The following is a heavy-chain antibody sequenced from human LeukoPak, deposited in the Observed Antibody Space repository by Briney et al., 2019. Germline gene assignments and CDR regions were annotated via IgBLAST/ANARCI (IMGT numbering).Heavy chain of an antibody. CDR2: IYHSGST. J-gene: IGHJ6*03. Sequence: SQTLSLTCTVSGGSISSGGYYWSWFRQPPGKGLEWIGYIYHSGSTYYNPSLKSRVTISVDRSKNQFSLKLSSVTAADTAVYYCARMGLSSPYPPYYMDVWGKGTTVTVSS. CDR3: ARMGLSSPYPPYYMDV. D-gene: IGHD6-13*01. V-gene: IGHV4-30-2*01. CDR1: GGSISSGGYY.